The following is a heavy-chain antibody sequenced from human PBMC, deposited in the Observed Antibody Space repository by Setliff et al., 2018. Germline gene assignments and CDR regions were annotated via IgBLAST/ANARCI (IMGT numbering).Heavy chain of an antibody. Sequence: SVKVSCKAFGGTFSNSAINWVRQAPGQGLEWMGGIIPIRGAADYAQKFQGKVIITTDGSTSTAYMELTSLRSDDAAVYYCARGPSGWSSATSRYYFYMDVWGKGTTVTVSS. J-gene: IGHJ6*03. CDR3: ARGPSGWSSATSRYYFYMDV. D-gene: IGHD6-19*01. CDR1: GGTFSNSA. CDR2: IIPIRGAA. V-gene: IGHV1-69*05.